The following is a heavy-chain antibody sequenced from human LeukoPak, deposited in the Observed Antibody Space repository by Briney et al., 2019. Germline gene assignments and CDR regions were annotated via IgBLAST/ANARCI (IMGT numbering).Heavy chain of an antibody. CDR2: IYYSGST. CDR1: GGSISSSSYY. CDR3: ARKVGSSSWSGVDY. V-gene: IGHV4-39*07. D-gene: IGHD6-13*01. Sequence: SETLSLTCTVSGGSISSSSYYWGWIRQPPGKGLEWIGSIYYSGSTYYNPSLKSRVTISVDTSKNQFSLKLSSVTAAGTAVYYCARKVGSSSWSGVDYWGQGTLVTVSS. J-gene: IGHJ4*02.